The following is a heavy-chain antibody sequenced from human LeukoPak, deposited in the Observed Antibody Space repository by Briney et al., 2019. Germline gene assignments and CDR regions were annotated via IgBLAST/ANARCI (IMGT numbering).Heavy chain of an antibody. CDR3: ARDRYSAVLAYYYGMDV. J-gene: IGHJ6*02. CDR1: GFTFSSYG. D-gene: IGHD6-13*01. CDR2: IWYDGSNK. Sequence: PGGSLRLSCAASGFTFSSYGMHWVRQAPGKGLEWVAVIWYDGSNKYYADSVKGRFTISRDNSKNTLYLQMNSLRAEDTAVYYCARDRYSAVLAYYYGMDVWGQGTTVTVSS. V-gene: IGHV3-33*01.